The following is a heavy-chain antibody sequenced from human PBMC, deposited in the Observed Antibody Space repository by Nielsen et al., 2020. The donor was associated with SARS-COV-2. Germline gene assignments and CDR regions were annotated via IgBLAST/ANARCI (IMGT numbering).Heavy chain of an antibody. CDR1: GFTFSSYA. V-gene: IGHV3-23*03. Sequence: GESLKISCAASGFTFSSYAMSWVRQAPGKVLEWVSVIYSGGSSTYYADSVKGRFTISRDNSKNTLYLQMNSLRAEDTAVYYCARVDIESGYSNYYYYGMDVWGQGTTVTVSS. CDR2: IYSGGSST. CDR3: ARVDIESGYSNYYYYGMDV. J-gene: IGHJ6*02. D-gene: IGHD3-3*01.